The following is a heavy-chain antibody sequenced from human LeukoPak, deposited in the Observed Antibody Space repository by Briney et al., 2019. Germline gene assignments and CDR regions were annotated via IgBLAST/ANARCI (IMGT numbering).Heavy chain of an antibody. J-gene: IGHJ4*02. Sequence: ASVKVSCKASGYTFTGYYMHWVRQAPGQGLEWMGWINPNSGGTNYAQKFQGRVTMTRDTSISTAYMELSRPRSDDTAVYYCARVLTPWPLLFDYWGQGTLVTVSS. D-gene: IGHD3-10*01. CDR2: INPNSGGT. CDR1: GYTFTGYY. CDR3: ARVLTPWPLLFDY. V-gene: IGHV1-2*02.